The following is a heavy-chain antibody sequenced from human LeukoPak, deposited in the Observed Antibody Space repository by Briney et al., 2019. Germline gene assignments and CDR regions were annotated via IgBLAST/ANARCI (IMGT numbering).Heavy chain of an antibody. CDR2: ISSDITYI. V-gene: IGHV3-21*06. Sequence: GGSLRLSCAASGFIFSPYTMNWVRQAPGKGLEWVSSISSDITYIFYADSVKGRFTVSRDNARNSLYLQMSSLRAEDTAVYYCARDRGYYFDYWGQGILVTVSS. CDR3: ARDRGYYFDY. J-gene: IGHJ4*02. CDR1: GFIFSPYT. D-gene: IGHD5-24*01.